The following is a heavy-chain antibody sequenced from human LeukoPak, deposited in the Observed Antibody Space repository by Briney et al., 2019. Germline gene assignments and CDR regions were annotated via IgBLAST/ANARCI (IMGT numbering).Heavy chain of an antibody. Sequence: GGSLRLSCAASGFAFGDYSMNWVRQAPGKGLEWVSYISSSDNTIHYADSVKGRFTISRDNAKNSLYLEMNSLRDEDTAVYYCARVHRGYSYGRLDYWGQGALVTVSS. CDR2: ISSSDNTI. D-gene: IGHD5-18*01. V-gene: IGHV3-48*02. CDR1: GFAFGDYS. CDR3: ARVHRGYSYGRLDY. J-gene: IGHJ4*02.